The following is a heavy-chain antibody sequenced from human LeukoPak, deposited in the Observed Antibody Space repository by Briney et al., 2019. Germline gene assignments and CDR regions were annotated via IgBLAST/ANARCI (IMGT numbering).Heavy chain of an antibody. Sequence: SETLSLTCAVYGGSFSGYYWSWIRQPPGKGQEWIGEINHSGSTNYNPSLKSRVTISVDTSKNQFSLKLSSVTAADTAVYYCARPPEGAYYMDVWGKGTTVTISS. J-gene: IGHJ6*03. CDR1: GGSFSGYY. CDR2: INHSGST. V-gene: IGHV4-34*01. CDR3: ARPPEGAYYMDV.